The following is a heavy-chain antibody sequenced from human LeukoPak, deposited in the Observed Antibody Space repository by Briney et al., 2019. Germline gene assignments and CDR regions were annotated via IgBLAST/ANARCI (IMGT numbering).Heavy chain of an antibody. J-gene: IGHJ5*02. V-gene: IGHV4-59*01. CDR3: ARGLDPGEKLVT. D-gene: IGHD6-6*01. CDR2: IYYSGST. CDR1: GGSISSYY. Sequence: SETLSLTCTVSGGSISSYYWSWIRQPPGKGLEWIGYIYYSGSTNYNPSLKSRVTISVDTSKNQFSLKLSSVTAADTAVYYCARGLDPGEKLVTWGQGTLVTVSS.